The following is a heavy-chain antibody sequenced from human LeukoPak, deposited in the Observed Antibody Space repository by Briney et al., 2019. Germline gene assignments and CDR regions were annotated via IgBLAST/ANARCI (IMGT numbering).Heavy chain of an antibody. CDR1: GFTFSSYS. CDR2: ISSSSTI. J-gene: IGHJ6*02. Sequence: GGSLRLSCAASGFTFSSYSMNWVRQAPGKGLEWVSYISSSSTIYYADSVKGRFTISRDNAKNSLYLQMNSLRAEDTAVYYCARGSSIYGMDVWGQGTTVTVSS. V-gene: IGHV3-48*01. CDR3: ARGSSIYGMDV.